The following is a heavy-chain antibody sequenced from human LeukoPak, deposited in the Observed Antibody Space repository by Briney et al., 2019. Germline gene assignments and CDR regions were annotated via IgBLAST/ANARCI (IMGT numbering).Heavy chain of an antibody. D-gene: IGHD2-8*02. CDR2: ISPLLGTT. CDR1: GGTLSNDP. V-gene: IGHV1-69*08. J-gene: IGHJ5*02. CDR3: ANDRCTGDYCYHDP. Sequence: ASVKVSCKVSGGTLSNDPLSWLRQAPDQRPVCLGNISPLLGTTLSTQEFQGRVTITAVKATNTIYMDLYSLTSDDTAIYYCANDRCTGDYCYHDPWGQGTLVTVSS.